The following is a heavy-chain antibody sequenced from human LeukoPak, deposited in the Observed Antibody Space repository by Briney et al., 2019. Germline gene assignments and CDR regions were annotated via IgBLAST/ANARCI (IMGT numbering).Heavy chain of an antibody. Sequence: GESLRLSCAASGFSLSTYGMTWVRQGPGKGLEWVSAITDSDDKTYYADSVKGRFTISRDRSKNTLYLHLNCLRVEDTAVYYCARGISYPDYWGQGTPVIVSS. V-gene: IGHV3-23*01. J-gene: IGHJ4*02. CDR2: ITDSDDKT. CDR1: GFSLSTYG. CDR3: ARGISYPDY. D-gene: IGHD1-26*01.